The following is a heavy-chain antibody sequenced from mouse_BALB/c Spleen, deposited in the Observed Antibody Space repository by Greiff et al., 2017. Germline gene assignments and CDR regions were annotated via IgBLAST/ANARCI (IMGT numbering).Heavy chain of an antibody. CDR1: GYTFTSYW. Sequence: QVQLQQPGAELVKPGASVKLSCKASGYTFTSYWMHWVKQRPGQGLEWIGEINPSNGRTNYNEKFKSKATLTVDKSSSTAYMQLSSLTSEDSAVYYCARYGNYREYFDYWGQGTTLTVSS. CDR2: INPSNGRT. D-gene: IGHD2-1*01. V-gene: IGHV1S81*02. CDR3: ARYGNYREYFDY. J-gene: IGHJ2*01.